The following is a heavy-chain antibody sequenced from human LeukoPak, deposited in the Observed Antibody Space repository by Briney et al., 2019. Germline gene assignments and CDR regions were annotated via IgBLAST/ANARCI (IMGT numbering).Heavy chain of an antibody. CDR1: GSTLNDYY. Sequence: GGSLRLSCAAAGSTLNDYYMSWIRQAPGKGLEWLSYISSSGSMIYYADSVKGRFTISRDNAKNSLYLQMNSLRAEDTAVYYCARRYCSGGSCLLDYWGQGTLVTVSS. V-gene: IGHV3-11*04. CDR3: ARRYCSGGSCLLDY. D-gene: IGHD2-15*01. J-gene: IGHJ4*02. CDR2: ISSSGSMI.